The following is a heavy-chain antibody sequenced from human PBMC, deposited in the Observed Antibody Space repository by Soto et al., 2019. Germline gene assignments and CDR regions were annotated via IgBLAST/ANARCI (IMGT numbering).Heavy chain of an antibody. D-gene: IGHD3-10*01. J-gene: IGHJ6*02. CDR3: ARVLYGSGSDYYYGMDV. V-gene: IGHV1-69*02. CDR2: INPILGIA. Sequence: SVKVSCKASGDTFSFYTINWVRQAPGPGLEWMGRINPILGIANYAQKFQGRVTITADKSTSTAYMELSSLRSEDTAVYYCARVLYGSGSDYYYGMDVWGQGTTVTVSS. CDR1: GDTFSFYT.